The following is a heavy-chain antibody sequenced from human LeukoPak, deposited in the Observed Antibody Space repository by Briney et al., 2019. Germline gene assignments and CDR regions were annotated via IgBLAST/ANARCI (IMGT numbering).Heavy chain of an antibody. CDR2: IYPGDSDT. D-gene: IGHD3-10*01. J-gene: IGHJ4*02. V-gene: IGHV5-51*01. CDR1: GYSFTSYW. CDR3: ARLGKLLWFGELSNTYFDY. Sequence: GESLKISCKGSGYSFTSYWIGWVRQMPGKGLEWMGIIYPGDSDTRYSPSFQGQVTISADKSISTAYLQWSSLKASDTAMYYCARLGKLLWFGELSNTYFDYWGQGTLVTVSS.